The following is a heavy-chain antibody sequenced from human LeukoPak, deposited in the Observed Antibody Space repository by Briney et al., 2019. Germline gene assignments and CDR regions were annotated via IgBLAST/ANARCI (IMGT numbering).Heavy chain of an antibody. J-gene: IGHJ3*02. CDR1: GFTFSSYA. CDR3: AKGPNFWVTPIAFDM. D-gene: IGHD3-16*01. Sequence: PGGSLRLPCAASGFTFSSYAMTWVRQAPGKGLEWVSAISGSGGSTYYADSVKGRFTISRDNSKNTLYLQMDSLRAEDTAVYYCAKGPNFWVTPIAFDMWGQGTMVTVSS. V-gene: IGHV3-23*01. CDR2: ISGSGGST.